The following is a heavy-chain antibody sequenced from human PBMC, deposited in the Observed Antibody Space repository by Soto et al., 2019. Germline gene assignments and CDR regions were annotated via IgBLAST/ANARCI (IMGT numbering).Heavy chain of an antibody. CDR1: GYTFTSYA. V-gene: IGHV1-3*01. D-gene: IGHD6-19*01. CDR3: ARVGRTAVAADAFDI. Sequence: SVKVSCKASGYTFTSYAMHWVRQAPGQRLEWMGWINAGNGNTKYSQKFQGRVTITRDTSASTAYMELSSLRSEDTAVYYCARVGRTAVAADAFDIWGQGTMVTV. J-gene: IGHJ3*02. CDR2: INAGNGNT.